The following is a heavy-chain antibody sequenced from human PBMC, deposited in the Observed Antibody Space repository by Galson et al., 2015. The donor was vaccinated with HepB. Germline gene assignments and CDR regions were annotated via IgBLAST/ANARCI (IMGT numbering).Heavy chain of an antibody. CDR3: AKDLGWRRVVVVSAAADF. D-gene: IGHD2-15*01. Sequence: SVKVSCKASGYTFTSYAMHWVRQAPGQRLEWMGWINPGNGFTQYSPKFQARLTITRDTSANSVYMDLSSLRVDDTAVYYCAKDLGWRRVVVVSAAADFWGQGTLVTVSS. V-gene: IGHV1-3*01. CDR2: INPGNGFT. J-gene: IGHJ4*02. CDR1: GYTFTSYA.